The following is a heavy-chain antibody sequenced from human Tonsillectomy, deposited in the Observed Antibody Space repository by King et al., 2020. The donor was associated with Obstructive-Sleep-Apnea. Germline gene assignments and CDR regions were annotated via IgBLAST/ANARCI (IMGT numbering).Heavy chain of an antibody. J-gene: IGHJ4*02. CDR3: GREQVKHSLDY. CDR1: GGSIRSVYYY. CDR2: VSDTWGT. Sequence: VQLQESGPGLVKPSQTLSLTCTVSGGSIRSVYYYWTWIRQPPGKGLEVIGYVSDTWGTSCKPSLKSRVTISLDTSKNQFSLNLSAVTAADTAVYYLGREQVKHSLDYWGQGTLVAVPS. V-gene: IGHV4-30-4*08. D-gene: IGHD2-21*01.